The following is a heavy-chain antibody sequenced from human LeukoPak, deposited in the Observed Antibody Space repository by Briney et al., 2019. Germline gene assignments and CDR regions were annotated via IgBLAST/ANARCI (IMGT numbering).Heavy chain of an antibody. V-gene: IGHV3-23*01. D-gene: IGHD4-23*01. CDR1: GFTFSSYA. CDR3: AKGLATVGSSRYYFDY. Sequence: GGSLRLSCAASGFTFSSYAMSWVRQAPGKGLEWVSAISGSGGSTYYADSVKGRFTISRDNSKNTLYLQMNSPRAEDTAVYYCAKGLATVGSSRYYFDYWGQGTLVTVSS. J-gene: IGHJ4*02. CDR2: ISGSGGST.